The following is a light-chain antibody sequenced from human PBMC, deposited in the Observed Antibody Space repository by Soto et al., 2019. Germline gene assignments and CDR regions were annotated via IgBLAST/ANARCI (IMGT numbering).Light chain of an antibody. CDR2: DAY. V-gene: IGKV3-11*01. CDR3: QQRHMWPIT. Sequence: EVVLTRSPVTLSLSTGGRATVSCRASQSFRGLLAWYQQKPGQAPRLLIYDAYSRATGIPPRFSGSGSGTDFTLTISSLEPEDSAVYYCQQRHMWPITFGQGTRLDIK. J-gene: IGKJ5*01. CDR1: QSFRGL.